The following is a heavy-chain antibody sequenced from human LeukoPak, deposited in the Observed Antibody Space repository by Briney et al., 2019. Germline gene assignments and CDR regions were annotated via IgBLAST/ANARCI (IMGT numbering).Heavy chain of an antibody. CDR3: ARDLYVYGDYNALHY. CDR1: GFTFTNFT. Sequence: HPGRCLSPSRAASGFTFTNFTMHWVRQAPGKGLEYVSAISRTGIRTYYANSVKGRFTISRDNSKNTLYLQMGSLRAEDMADCARDLYVYGDYNALHYWGQGTLVTVSS. J-gene: IGHJ4*02. CDR2: ISRTGIRT. V-gene: IGHV3-64*01. D-gene: IGHD4-17*01.